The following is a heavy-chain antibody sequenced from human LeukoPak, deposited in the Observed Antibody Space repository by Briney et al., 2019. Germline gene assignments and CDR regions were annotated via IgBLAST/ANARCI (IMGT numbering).Heavy chain of an antibody. CDR1: GGSISSSSYY. D-gene: IGHD5-12*01. Sequence: SETLSLTCTISGGSISSSSYYWGWIRQPPGKGLEWIGSIYYSGGTYYNPSLKSRVTISVDTSKNQFSLKLSSVTAADTAVYYCAQLSGYTYSGYGPTYYYYYYMDVWGKGTTVTVSS. V-gene: IGHV4-39*01. CDR2: IYYSGGT. CDR3: AQLSGYTYSGYGPTYYYYYYMDV. J-gene: IGHJ6*03.